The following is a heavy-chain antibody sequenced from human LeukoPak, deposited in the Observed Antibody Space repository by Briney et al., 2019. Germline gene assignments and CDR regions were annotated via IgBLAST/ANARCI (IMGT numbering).Heavy chain of an antibody. V-gene: IGHV3-7*01. CDR1: GFTFSSYW. CDR3: ARQYSIAVAGTNILGY. J-gene: IGHJ4*02. Sequence: GGSLRLSCAASGFTFSSYWMSWVRQAPGKGLEWVANIKQDGSEKYYVDSVKGRFTISRDNSKNTLYLQMNSLRAEDTAVYYCARQYSIAVAGTNILGYWGQGTLVTVSS. CDR2: IKQDGSEK. D-gene: IGHD6-19*01.